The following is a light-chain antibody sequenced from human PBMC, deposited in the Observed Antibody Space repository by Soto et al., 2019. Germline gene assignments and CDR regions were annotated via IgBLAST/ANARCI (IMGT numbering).Light chain of an antibody. CDR3: QTGGTGIRV. J-gene: IGLJ3*02. CDR2: LNSDGSH. CDR1: SGHSSYA. Sequence: QLVLTQSPSAAASLGASVKLTCTLSSGHSSYAIAWHKQQPEKGPRYLMKLNSDGSHSKGDGIPDRFSGSSSGAERYLTISSLQSEDEGDYYCQTGGTGIRVFGGGTKLTVL. V-gene: IGLV4-69*01.